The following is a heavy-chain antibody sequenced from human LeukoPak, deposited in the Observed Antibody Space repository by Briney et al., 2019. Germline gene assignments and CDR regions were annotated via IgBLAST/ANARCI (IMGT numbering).Heavy chain of an antibody. D-gene: IGHD2-2*01. CDR1: GFTVSSNY. CDR3: ARGPLYQVPYYFHYYGSDV. V-gene: IGHV3-7*03. Sequence: GGSLRLSCAASGFTVSSNYMSWVRQAPGKGLEWEANIKQDGNEKYYVDSLKGRFTISRDNAKKSLYLQMNSLRAEDTAVYYCARGPLYQVPYYFHYYGSDVWGQGTTVTVSS. CDR2: IKQDGNEK. J-gene: IGHJ6*02.